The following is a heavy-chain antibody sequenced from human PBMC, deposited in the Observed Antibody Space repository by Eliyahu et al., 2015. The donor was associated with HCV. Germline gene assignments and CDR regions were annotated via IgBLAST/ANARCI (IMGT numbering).Heavy chain of an antibody. J-gene: IGHJ6*02. D-gene: IGHD3-3*01. CDR1: GFTXVSYD. CDR2: VSYDANEQ. CDR3: ARDSDNYWSGFFHYYGLDV. V-gene: IGHV3-30*03. Sequence: QVQLVESGGGVVQPGGSLRLSCAASGFTXVSYDMHWVRQSPGKGPEWVAVVSYDANEQKYADSVKGRFTVSRDNSKNTVYLQMNRLRVDDTAVYYCARDSDNYWSGFFHYYGLDVWGQGTAVIVSS.